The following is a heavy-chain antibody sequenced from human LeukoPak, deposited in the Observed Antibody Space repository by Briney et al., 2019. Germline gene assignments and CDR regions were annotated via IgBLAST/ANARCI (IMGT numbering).Heavy chain of an antibody. Sequence: GESLKISCKGSGYSFTSYWIGWVRQVPGKGLEWMGIIYPGDSDTRYSPSFQGQVTISADKSISTAYLQWSSLKASDTAMYYCARRYCSSTSCYSGRGTWFDPWGQGTLVTVSS. CDR2: IYPGDSDT. CDR3: ARRYCSSTSCYSGRGTWFDP. V-gene: IGHV5-51*01. D-gene: IGHD2-2*02. J-gene: IGHJ5*02. CDR1: GYSFTSYW.